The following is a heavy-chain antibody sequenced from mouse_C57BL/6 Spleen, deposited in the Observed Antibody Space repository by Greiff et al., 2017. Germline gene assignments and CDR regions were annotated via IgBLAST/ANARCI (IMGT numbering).Heavy chain of an antibody. J-gene: IGHJ2*01. V-gene: IGHV5-16*01. Sequence: EVNVVESEGGLVQPGSSMKLSCTASGFTFSDYYMAWVRQVPEKGLEWVANINYDGSSTYYLDSLKSRFIISRDNAKNILYLQMSSLKSEDTATYYCARSGYYYGSSYLDYWGQGTTLTVSS. CDR3: ARSGYYYGSSYLDY. CDR1: GFTFSDYY. CDR2: INYDGSST. D-gene: IGHD1-1*01.